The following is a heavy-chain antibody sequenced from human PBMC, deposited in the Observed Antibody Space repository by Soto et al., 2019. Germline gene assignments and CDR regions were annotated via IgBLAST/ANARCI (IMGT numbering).Heavy chain of an antibody. J-gene: IGHJ4*02. V-gene: IGHV1-18*01. CDR2: ISAYNGNT. CDR1: GYTFTSYG. CDR3: ARDDSGFSGSHYIDYFNY. Sequence: ASVKVSCQASGYTFTSYGISWVRQAPGQGLEWMGWISAYNGNTNYAQKLQGRVTMTTDTSTSTAYMELRSLRSDDTAVYYCARDDSGFSGSHYIDYFNYWGQGALVTVSS. D-gene: IGHD1-26*01.